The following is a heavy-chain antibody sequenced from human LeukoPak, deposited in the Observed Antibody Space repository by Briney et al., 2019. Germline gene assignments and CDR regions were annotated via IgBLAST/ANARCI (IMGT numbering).Heavy chain of an antibody. CDR2: INHSGST. CDR3: ARTTRLGYCSSTSCPRYYYYGMDV. Sequence: SETLSLTCTVSGGSISSGGYYWSWIRQPPGKGLEWIGEINHSGSTNYNPSLKSRVTISVDTSKNQFSLKLSSVTAADTAVYYCARTTRLGYCSSTSCPRYYYYGMDVWGQGTTVTVSS. D-gene: IGHD2-2*01. CDR1: GGSISSGGYY. J-gene: IGHJ6*02. V-gene: IGHV4-39*07.